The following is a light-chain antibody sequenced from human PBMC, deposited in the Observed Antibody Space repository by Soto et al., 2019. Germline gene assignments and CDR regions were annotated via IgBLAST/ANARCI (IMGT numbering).Light chain of an antibody. CDR2: DVN. J-gene: IGLJ1*01. CDR1: SSDVGGYNF. Sequence: QSALTQPASVSGSPGQSITISCTGTSSDVGGYNFVSWYQQYPGRAPKLMIYDVNNRPSGVSNRFYGSKSGNTASLTISGLQPEDEADYYCKSYSSSVSYVFETGTKVTVL. V-gene: IGLV2-14*03. CDR3: KSYSSSVSYV.